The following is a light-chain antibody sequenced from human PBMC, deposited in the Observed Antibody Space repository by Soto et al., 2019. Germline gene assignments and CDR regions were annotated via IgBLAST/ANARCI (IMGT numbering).Light chain of an antibody. CDR2: EVT. Sequence: QSALTQPASVSGSPGQSITISCTGTSSDVGDYNYVSWYQLHPGKAPKLMIYEVTNRPSGVSDRFSGSKSGNTASLTISGLQAEDEADYYGSAYSGTTRRDGFGTGTKVTVL. CDR3: SAYSGTTRRDG. J-gene: IGLJ1*01. V-gene: IGLV2-14*01. CDR1: SSDVGDYNY.